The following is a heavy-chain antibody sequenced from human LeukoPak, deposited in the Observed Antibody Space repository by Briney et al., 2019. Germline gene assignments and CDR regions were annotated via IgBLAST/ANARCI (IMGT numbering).Heavy chain of an antibody. J-gene: IGHJ6*02. V-gene: IGHV3-15*01. CDR1: GFTFSNAW. CDR2: IKSKTDGGTT. Sequence: PGGSLRLSCAASGFTFSNAWMSWVRQAPGKGLEWVGRIKSKTDGGTTDYAAPVKGRFTISRDDSKNTLYLQMNSLKTEDTAVYYCTTAYDSSFYYYGMDVWGQGTTVTVSS. CDR3: TTAYDSSFYYYGMDV. D-gene: IGHD3-22*01.